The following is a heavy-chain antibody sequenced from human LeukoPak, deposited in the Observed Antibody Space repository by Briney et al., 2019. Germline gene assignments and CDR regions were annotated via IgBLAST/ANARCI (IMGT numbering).Heavy chain of an antibody. D-gene: IGHD3-22*01. V-gene: IGHV3-23*01. J-gene: IGHJ4*02. CDR2: ISGSGGST. Sequence: AGSLRLSCAASGFTFSSYAMSWVRQAPGKGLEWVSAISGSGGSTYYADSVKGRFTISRDNSKNTLYLQMNSLRAEDTAVYYCAKLYDSSGYYEYYFDYWGQGTLVTVSS. CDR3: AKLYDSSGYYEYYFDY. CDR1: GFTFSSYA.